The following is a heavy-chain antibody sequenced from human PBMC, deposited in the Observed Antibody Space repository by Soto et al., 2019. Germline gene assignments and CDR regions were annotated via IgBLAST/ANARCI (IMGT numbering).Heavy chain of an antibody. Sequence: GGSLRLSCAASGFTFSGSAMHWVRQASGKGLEWVGRIRSKANSYATAYAASVKGRFTISRDDSKNTAYLQMNSLKTEDTAVHYCTRHGSIMGPITYYYYYGMDVWGQGTTVTVSS. CDR1: GFTFSGSA. CDR2: IRSKANSYAT. V-gene: IGHV3-73*01. CDR3: TRHGSIMGPITYYYYYGMDV. D-gene: IGHD3-16*01. J-gene: IGHJ6*02.